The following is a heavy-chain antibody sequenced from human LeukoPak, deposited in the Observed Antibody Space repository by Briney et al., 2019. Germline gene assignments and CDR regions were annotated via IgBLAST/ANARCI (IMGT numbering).Heavy chain of an antibody. J-gene: IGHJ4*02. D-gene: IGHD2-8*01. CDR3: IREYEGGYFDY. CDR2: IYPSVDTT. V-gene: IGHV1-46*01. CDR1: GYTFTDYY. Sequence: GASVKVSCKTSGYTFTDYYMHWVRQAPGQGLEWIGIIYPSVDTTDSSQKFKGRVTVTRDMSTSTVYMELRTLRSEDTAIYYCIREYEGGYFDYWGQGPLVTVSS.